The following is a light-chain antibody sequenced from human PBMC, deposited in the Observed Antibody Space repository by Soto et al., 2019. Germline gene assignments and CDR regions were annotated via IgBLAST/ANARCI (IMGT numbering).Light chain of an antibody. CDR3: SSFVDGTSYV. CDR2: EVN. V-gene: IGLV2-8*01. Sequence: QSALTQPPSVSGSPGQSVTISCTGTSSDVGFFNYVSWYQHHPGKVPKFLIYEVNKRPSGVPDRFSGSKSGNTASLTVSGLQPEDEAEYFCSSFVDGTSYVFGTGTITVL. J-gene: IGLJ1*01. CDR1: SSDVGFFNY.